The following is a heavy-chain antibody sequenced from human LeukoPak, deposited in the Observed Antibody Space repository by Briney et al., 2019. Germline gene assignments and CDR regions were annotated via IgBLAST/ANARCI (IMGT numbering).Heavy chain of an antibody. Sequence: PETLSLTCTVSGVSLSGYHRSWIRQPPGKGLEWIGYIYYTGTINDNPSLTSRVTISVDTSKNQFSLNLTSETAADTAVYYCARHGGRIQLWLPAAFDIWGQGTMVTVSS. CDR2: IYYTGTI. CDR3: ARHGGRIQLWLPAAFDI. J-gene: IGHJ3*02. V-gene: IGHV4-59*08. CDR1: GVSLSGYH. D-gene: IGHD5-18*01.